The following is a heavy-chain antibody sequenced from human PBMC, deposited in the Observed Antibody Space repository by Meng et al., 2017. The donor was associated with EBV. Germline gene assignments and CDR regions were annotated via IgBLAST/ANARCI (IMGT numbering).Heavy chain of an antibody. CDR2: LIPMVGAP. Sequence: QVQLLQSGAGVKKTGSSVKVSCRTSGGTFRSDAVSWVRQAPGQGLEWMGGLIPMVGAPHYAQKFQGRVTIIADESTSTHSMELNSLRSEDTAMYYCASESGRGFTPDYWGQGTLVTVSS. J-gene: IGHJ4*02. CDR1: GGTFRSDA. V-gene: IGHV1-69*01. D-gene: IGHD3-10*01. CDR3: ASESGRGFTPDY.